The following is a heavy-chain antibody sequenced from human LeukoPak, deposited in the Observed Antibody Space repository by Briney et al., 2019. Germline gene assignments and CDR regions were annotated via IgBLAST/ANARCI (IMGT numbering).Heavy chain of an antibody. CDR2: IKQDGSEK. J-gene: IGHJ4*02. CDR1: GFTFSSYW. V-gene: IGHV3-7*05. Sequence: GGSLRLSCAASGFTFSSYWMTWVRQAPGKGLEWVANIKQDGSEKHYVDSVKGRFTTSRDNAKNSLYLQLNSLRAEDTAVYYCAKDVGDYWGQGTLVTVSS. CDR3: AKDVGDY.